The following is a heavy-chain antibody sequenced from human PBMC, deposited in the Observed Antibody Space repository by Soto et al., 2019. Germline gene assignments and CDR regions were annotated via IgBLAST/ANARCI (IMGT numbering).Heavy chain of an antibody. Sequence: ASAKLSCEASGYTFTSYDISWVRQATGQGLEWMGWISAYNGNTNYAQKLQGRVTMTTDTSTSTAYMELRSLRSDDTAVYYCARDERGPTGIDYWGQGTLVTVSS. CDR2: ISAYNGNT. V-gene: IGHV1-18*01. CDR1: GYTFTSYD. J-gene: IGHJ4*02. CDR3: ARDERGPTGIDY. D-gene: IGHD1-1*01.